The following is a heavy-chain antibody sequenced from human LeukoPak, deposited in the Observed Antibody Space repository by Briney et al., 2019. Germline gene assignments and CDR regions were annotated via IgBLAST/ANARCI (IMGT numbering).Heavy chain of an antibody. CDR3: ARDFSVAENWFDP. Sequence: SVKVSCKASGGTFSSYAISWVRQAPGQGLEWMGGIIPIFGTANYAQKFQGRVTITTDESTSTAYMELSSLRSEDTAVYYCARDFSVAENWFDPWGREPWSPSPQ. V-gene: IGHV1-69*05. J-gene: IGHJ5*02. CDR1: GGTFSSYA. D-gene: IGHD6-19*01. CDR2: IIPIFGTA.